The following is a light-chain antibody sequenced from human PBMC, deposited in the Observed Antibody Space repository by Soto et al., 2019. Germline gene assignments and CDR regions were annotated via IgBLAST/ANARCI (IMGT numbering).Light chain of an antibody. Sequence: IVLTQSPATLSLSPGERATLSCRAGQSISTYLAWYQQKSGQAPRLLIYDASNRATGTPARFSGSGSGTDFTLTISSLEPEDSAVYYCQQRYNWLTVGGGTKVDIK. CDR3: QQRYNWLT. CDR2: DAS. J-gene: IGKJ4*01. CDR1: QSISTY. V-gene: IGKV3-11*01.